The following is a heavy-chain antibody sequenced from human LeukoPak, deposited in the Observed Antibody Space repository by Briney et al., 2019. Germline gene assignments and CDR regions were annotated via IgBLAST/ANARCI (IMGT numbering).Heavy chain of an antibody. CDR1: GFTVSSNY. Sequence: GGSLRLSCAASGFTVSSNYMSWVRQAPGKGLEWVSVIYSGGSTYYADSVKGRFTISKDNSKNTLYLQMNSLRAEDTAVYYCARGITMVRGPNFFDYWGQGTLVTVSS. CDR2: IYSGGST. V-gene: IGHV3-53*01. CDR3: ARGITMVRGPNFFDY. D-gene: IGHD3-10*01. J-gene: IGHJ4*02.